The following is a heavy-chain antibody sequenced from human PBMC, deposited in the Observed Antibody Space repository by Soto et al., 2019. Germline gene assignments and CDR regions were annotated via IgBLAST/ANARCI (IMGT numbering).Heavy chain of an antibody. J-gene: IGHJ6*02. Sequence: QVQLVQSGTEVKKPGASVKVSCKACGYTFTSYGISWVRQAPGQGREWMGWISPYDDNTNYAQNLQGRVTMTTDTSTRTAYMELRSLRSDDTAVYYCARGGYYDSSGARNYHYYGMDAWGQGTTVTVS. V-gene: IGHV1-18*01. D-gene: IGHD3-22*01. CDR2: ISPYDDNT. CDR1: GYTFTSYG. CDR3: ARGGYYDSSGARNYHYYGMDA.